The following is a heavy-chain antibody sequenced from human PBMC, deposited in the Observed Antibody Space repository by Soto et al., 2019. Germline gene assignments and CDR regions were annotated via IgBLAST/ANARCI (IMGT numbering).Heavy chain of an antibody. V-gene: IGHV4-59*08. CDR3: ARHKAAGSDRGGMDV. CDR2: VHYSGST. CDR1: GGSISNFY. D-gene: IGHD6-25*01. J-gene: IGHJ6*02. Sequence: QVQLQESGPGLVKPSETLSLTCTVSGGSISNFYWTWIRQPPGKGLEWIGNVHYSGSTNYNPSVKSRVTTSVDTDKNQLSLNLSSVTAADTAVYYCARHKAAGSDRGGMDVWGQGTTVTVSS.